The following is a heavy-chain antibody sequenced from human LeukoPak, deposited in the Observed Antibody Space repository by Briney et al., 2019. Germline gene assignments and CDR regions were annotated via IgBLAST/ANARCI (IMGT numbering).Heavy chain of an antibody. J-gene: IGHJ3*02. Sequence: GGSLRLSCAASGFTFSSYGMSWVRQAPGKGLEWVSAISGSGGSTYYADSVKGRFTISRDNSKNTLYLQMNSLRAEDTAVYYCAKDGALRYAFDIWGQGTMVTVSS. V-gene: IGHV3-23*01. CDR3: AKDGALRYAFDI. CDR2: ISGSGGST. CDR1: GFTFSSYG. D-gene: IGHD2-15*01.